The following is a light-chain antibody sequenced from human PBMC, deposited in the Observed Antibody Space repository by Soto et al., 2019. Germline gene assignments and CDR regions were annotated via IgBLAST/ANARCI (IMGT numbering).Light chain of an antibody. Sequence: DIQLTQSPSSVSASVGDRVTINCRASQGINSWLAWYHQKPGKDPKLLIDDASTLHSGVPSRVSGSGSCRAFTLTINSLQPADFATDYCQQANSFALAFGGGTTVEIK. J-gene: IGKJ4*01. CDR2: DAS. CDR1: QGINSW. V-gene: IGKV1-12*01. CDR3: QQANSFALA.